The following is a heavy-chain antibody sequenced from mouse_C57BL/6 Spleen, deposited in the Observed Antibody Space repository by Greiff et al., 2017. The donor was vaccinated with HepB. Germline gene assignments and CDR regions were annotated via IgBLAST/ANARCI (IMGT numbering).Heavy chain of an antibody. V-gene: IGHV1-64*01. CDR2: IHPNSGSI. J-gene: IGHJ2*01. D-gene: IGHD2-4*01. Sequence: QVQLQQPGAELVKPGASVKLSCKASGYTFTSYWMHWVKRRPGQGLEWIGMIHPNSGSINYNEKFKSKATLTVDKSSSTAYMQLRSLTSEDSAVYYCAREKDYDYDGGVFFDYWGQGTTLTVSS. CDR3: AREKDYDYDGGVFFDY. CDR1: GYTFTSYW.